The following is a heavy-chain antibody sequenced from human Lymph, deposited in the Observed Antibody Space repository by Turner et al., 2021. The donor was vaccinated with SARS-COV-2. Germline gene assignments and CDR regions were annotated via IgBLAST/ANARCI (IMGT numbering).Heavy chain of an antibody. V-gene: IGHV3-30*18. CDR1: GFTFSNYG. J-gene: IGHJ4*02. CDR2: ISYDGSNK. D-gene: IGHD3-3*01. CDR3: AKDSRFLEWLLFGEFDY. Sequence: QVQLVESGGGVVQPGRSLRLSCEASGFTFSNYGMHWVRQAPGKGLEWVAVISYDGSNKNYAGSVKGRFTISRDNSKNTLNLQMNSLRAEDTAVYYCAKDSRFLEWLLFGEFDYWGQGTLVTVSS.